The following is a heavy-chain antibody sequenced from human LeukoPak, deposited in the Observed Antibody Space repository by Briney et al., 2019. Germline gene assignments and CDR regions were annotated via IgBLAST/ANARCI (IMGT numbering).Heavy chain of an antibody. CDR3: AKAVNGYSSGWYHYYFDY. D-gene: IGHD6-19*01. J-gene: IGHJ4*02. CDR2: ISGSGGST. V-gene: IGHV3-23*01. Sequence: GGSLRLSCAAPGFTFSSYAMSWVRQAPGKGLEWVSAISGSGGSTYYADSVKGRFTISRDNSKNTLYLQMNSLRAEDTAVYYCAKAVNGYSSGWYHYYFDYWGQGTLVTVSS. CDR1: GFTFSSYA.